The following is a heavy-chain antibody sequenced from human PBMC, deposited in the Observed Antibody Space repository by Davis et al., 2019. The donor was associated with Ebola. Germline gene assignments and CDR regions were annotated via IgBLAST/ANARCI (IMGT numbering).Heavy chain of an antibody. Sequence: ASAKVSCKASGYTFTSYYMHWVRQAPGQGLEWMGWINPNSGGTNYAQKFQGRVTMTRDTSISTAYMELSRLRSDDTAVYYCARELGRYCSSTSCSPLGTSRFYYYGMDVWGQGTTVTVSS. D-gene: IGHD2-2*01. CDR1: GYTFTSYY. J-gene: IGHJ6*02. V-gene: IGHV1-2*02. CDR3: ARELGRYCSSTSCSPLGTSRFYYYGMDV. CDR2: INPNSGGT.